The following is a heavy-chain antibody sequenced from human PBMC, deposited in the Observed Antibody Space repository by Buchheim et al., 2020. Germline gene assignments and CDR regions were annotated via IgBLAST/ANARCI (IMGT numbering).Heavy chain of an antibody. D-gene: IGHD2-15*01. CDR1: GFTFSSYA. Sequence: EVQLLESGGGLVQPGGSLRLSCAASGFTFSSYAMSWVRQAPGKGLEWVSAISGSGGSTYYADSVKGRVTISRDNSKKQLYLHMNSLRAEDTAVYYCAKANHDIVVVVAAAYYYMDVWGKGTT. CDR2: ISGSGGST. V-gene: IGHV3-23*01. J-gene: IGHJ6*03. CDR3: AKANHDIVVVVAAAYYYMDV.